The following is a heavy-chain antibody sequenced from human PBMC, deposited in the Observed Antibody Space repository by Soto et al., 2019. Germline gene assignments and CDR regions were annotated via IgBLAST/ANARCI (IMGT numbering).Heavy chain of an antibody. CDR2: ISYDGSNK. CDR3: AKDSRGGFDY. CDR1: GFTFSSYG. J-gene: IGHJ4*02. D-gene: IGHD3-3*01. Sequence: ESGGGVVQPGRSLRLSCAASGFTFSSYGMHWVRQAPGKGLEWVAVISYDGSNKYYADSVKGRFTISRDNSKNTLYLQMNSLRAEDTAVYYCAKDSRGGFDYWGQGTLVTVSS. V-gene: IGHV3-30*18.